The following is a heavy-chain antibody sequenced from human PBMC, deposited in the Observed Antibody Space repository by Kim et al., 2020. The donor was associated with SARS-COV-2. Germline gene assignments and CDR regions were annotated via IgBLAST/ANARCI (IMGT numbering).Heavy chain of an antibody. CDR2: ITYDGSNK. CDR3: ARDSVVGATTGLDY. Sequence: GGSLRLSCAGSGFTFSSYAMHWVRHAPGMGLEWVAVITYDGSNKYYADSVKGRFTISRDNSKNTLYLQMNSLRAEDTAVYYCARDSVVGATTGLDYWGQRTLVTVSS. V-gene: IGHV3-30*04. D-gene: IGHD1-26*01. CDR1: GFTFSSYA. J-gene: IGHJ4*02.